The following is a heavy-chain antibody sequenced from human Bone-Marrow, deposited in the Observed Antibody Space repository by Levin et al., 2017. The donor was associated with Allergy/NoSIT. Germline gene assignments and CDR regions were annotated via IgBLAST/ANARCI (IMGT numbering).Heavy chain of an antibody. Sequence: SQTLSLTRTVSGGSISSRTHYWGWIRQPPGKGLEWIGSVFYRGSTYYNPSLKSRVTIAVDTSNNQFSLKLSSVTAADTAVYYGVRDGEVYGDCDYYYYGMDGWGQGTTVTV. V-gene: IGHV4-39*07. J-gene: IGHJ6*02. CDR3: VRDGEVYGDCDYYYYGMDG. D-gene: IGHD4-17*01. CDR2: VFYRGST. CDR1: GGSISSRTHY.